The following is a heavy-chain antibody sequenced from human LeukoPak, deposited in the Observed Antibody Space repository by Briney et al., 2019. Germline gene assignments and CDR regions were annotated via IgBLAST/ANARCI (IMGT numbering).Heavy chain of an antibody. Sequence: GGSLRLSCAASGFTFISNGMHWFAQVQGKGLMWFSRIKTDGSSTSYADSVKGRFTISRDNAKNTLYLQMNSLRVEDTAVYYCARDFMYSISCAGCWGQGTLVTVSS. D-gene: IGHD6-13*01. CDR2: IKTDGSST. CDR1: GFTFISNG. V-gene: IGHV3-74*01. CDR3: ARDFMYSISCAGC. J-gene: IGHJ4*02.